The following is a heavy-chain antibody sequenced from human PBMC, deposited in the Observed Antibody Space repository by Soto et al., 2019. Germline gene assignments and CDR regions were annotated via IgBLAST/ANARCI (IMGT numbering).Heavy chain of an antibody. D-gene: IGHD1-26*01. CDR2: TSSDGSNL. V-gene: IGHV3-30-3*01. CDR1: GFTFSSYW. J-gene: IGHJ4*02. CDR3: AREDIMGTRSFDY. Sequence: GGSLSLSCAASGFTFSSYWMSWVRQAPGKGLEWLAFTSSDGSNLYYADSVKGRFTISRDNAKNSLYLQMNSLRDEDTAVYFCAREDIMGTRSFDYWGQGTLVTVSA.